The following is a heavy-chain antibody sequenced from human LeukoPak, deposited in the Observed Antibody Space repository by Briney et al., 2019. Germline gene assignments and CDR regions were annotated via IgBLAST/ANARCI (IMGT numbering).Heavy chain of an antibody. CDR3: ARAGSGWSFDY. J-gene: IGHJ4*02. Sequence: PSETLSLTCTVSGGSISIYYWTWIRQPPGKGLEWIGYNSYSGNTNYNPSLKSRVTISVDMSKNQFSLKLSSVTAADTAVYYCARAGSGWSFDYRGQGTLVTVSS. CDR2: NSYSGNT. CDR1: GGSISIYY. V-gene: IGHV4-59*01. D-gene: IGHD6-19*01.